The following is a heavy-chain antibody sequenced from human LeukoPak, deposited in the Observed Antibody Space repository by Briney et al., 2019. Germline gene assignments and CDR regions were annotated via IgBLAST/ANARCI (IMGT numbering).Heavy chain of an antibody. J-gene: IGHJ4*02. V-gene: IGHV4-59*12. CDR3: ARGGSLLWFGAQGFYFDY. CDR1: GGSISSYY. D-gene: IGHD3-10*01. CDR2: IYYSGST. Sequence: SETLSLTCTVSGGSISSYYWSWIRQPPGKGLEWIGYIYYSGSTNYNPSLKSRVTISVDTSKNQFSLKLSSVTAADTAVYYCARGGSLLWFGAQGFYFDYWGQGTLVTVSS.